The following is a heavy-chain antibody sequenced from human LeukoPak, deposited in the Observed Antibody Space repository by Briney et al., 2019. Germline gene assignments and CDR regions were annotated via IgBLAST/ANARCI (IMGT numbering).Heavy chain of an antibody. CDR2: ISSSGNII. CDR1: GFTFSSYE. J-gene: IGHJ4*02. D-gene: IGHD5-12*01. Sequence: GGSLRLSCAASGFTFSSYEMNWVRQAPGKGLEWVSYISSSGNIIYHADSVKGRFTISRHDSNNTLYLHMSGLRVEDTAVYYCARELMHTGGYRTSDSWGQGTLVTVSS. CDR3: ARELMHTGGYRTSDS. V-gene: IGHV3-48*03.